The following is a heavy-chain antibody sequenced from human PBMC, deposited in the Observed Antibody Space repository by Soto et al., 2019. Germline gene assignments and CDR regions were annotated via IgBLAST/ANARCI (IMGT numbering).Heavy chain of an antibody. Sequence: QLQLQESGPGLVKPSETLSLTCTVSGDSVTISDYYWVWIRQPPGKGLEWIGSIHYSGSTYYTPSLKCRVTISGDTSKKQFSLKLTSVTAADAAVYYCAAHDSGGYYAEYWGQGTLVTVSA. CDR2: IHYSGST. J-gene: IGHJ4*02. V-gene: IGHV4-39*01. CDR1: GDSVTISDYY. D-gene: IGHD3-22*01. CDR3: AAHDSGGYYAEY.